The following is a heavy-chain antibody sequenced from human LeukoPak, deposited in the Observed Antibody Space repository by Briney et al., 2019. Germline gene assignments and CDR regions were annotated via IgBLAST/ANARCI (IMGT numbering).Heavy chain of an antibody. Sequence: GGSLRLSCAASGFTFSSYSMNWVRQAPGKGLEWVSSISSSSSYIYYADSVKGRFTISRDNAKNSLYLQMNSLRAEDTAVYYCAKDFYGDYGLFDYWGQGTLVTVSS. CDR3: AKDFYGDYGLFDY. CDR1: GFTFSSYS. J-gene: IGHJ4*02. CDR2: ISSSSSYI. V-gene: IGHV3-21*01. D-gene: IGHD4-17*01.